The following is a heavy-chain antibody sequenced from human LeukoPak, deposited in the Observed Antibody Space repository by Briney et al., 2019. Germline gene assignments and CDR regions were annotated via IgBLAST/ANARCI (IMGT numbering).Heavy chain of an antibody. D-gene: IGHD2/OR15-2a*01. CDR1: GDTFTGYY. Sequence: ASVKVSCKASGDTFTGYYMHWVRRAPGQGLEWMGWINPDSGGAEYAQKFQGRVTMTRDTSITTAYMELSRLRSDDTAVYYCAREWGPGGTTFGYWGQGTLVTVSS. CDR3: AREWGPGGTTFGY. CDR2: INPDSGGA. J-gene: IGHJ4*02. V-gene: IGHV1-2*02.